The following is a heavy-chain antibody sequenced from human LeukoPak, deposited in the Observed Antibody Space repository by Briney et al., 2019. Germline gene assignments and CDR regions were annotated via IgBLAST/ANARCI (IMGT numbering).Heavy chain of an antibody. CDR3: ARGITIFGVVLDY. V-gene: IGHV4-34*01. CDR2: INHSGST. J-gene: IGHJ4*02. CDR1: GGSLSGYY. D-gene: IGHD3-3*01. Sequence: SETLSLTCAVYGGSLSGYYWSWNRQPPGKGLEWIGEINHSGSTNYNPSLKSRVTISVDTSKNQFSLKLSSVTTADTAVYYCARGITIFGVVLDYWGQGTLVTVSS.